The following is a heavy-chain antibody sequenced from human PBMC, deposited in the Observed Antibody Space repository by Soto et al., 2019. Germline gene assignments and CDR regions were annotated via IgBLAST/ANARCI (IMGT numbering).Heavy chain of an antibody. Sequence: QVQLVQSGAEVKKPGSSVKVSCKASGDTFDSYTFSWVRQAPGQGLEWMGRIIPVLDVRTYSQNFQGRVTITADKSTNTVYMELSSLTSEDTSLYYCASRSCSTTTFVHPGPYWGQGTLVAVSS. CDR1: GDTFDSYT. CDR3: ASRSCSTTTFVHPGPY. D-gene: IGHD6-6*01. V-gene: IGHV1-69*02. CDR2: IIPVLDVR. J-gene: IGHJ4*02.